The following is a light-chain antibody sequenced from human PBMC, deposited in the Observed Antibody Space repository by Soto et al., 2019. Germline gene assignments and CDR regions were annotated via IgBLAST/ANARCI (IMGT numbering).Light chain of an antibody. CDR2: GAS. CDR1: QDISNY. Sequence: DIQMTQSPSSLSASVGDRVTITCQASQDISNYLNWYQQKPGKAPKLLIYGASNLETGVPSRFSGSGSGTDFTLTISSLQPEDFATYYCQQSYSTLWTFGQGTKVDIK. J-gene: IGKJ1*01. CDR3: QQSYSTLWT. V-gene: IGKV1-39*01.